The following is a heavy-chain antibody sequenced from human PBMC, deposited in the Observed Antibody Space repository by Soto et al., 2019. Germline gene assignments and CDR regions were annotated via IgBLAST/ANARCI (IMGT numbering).Heavy chain of an antibody. J-gene: IGHJ6*02. CDR2: INPNSGGT. D-gene: IGHD2-2*01. CDR3: ARDDGSTSFARSYYYYGMDV. Sequence: ASVKVSCKASGYTFTGYYMHWVRQAPGQGLEWMGWINPNSGGTNYAQKFQGRGTMTRDTSISTAYMELSRLRSDDTAVYYCARDDGSTSFARSYYYYGMDVWGQGTTVTVSS. CDR1: GYTFTGYY. V-gene: IGHV1-2*02.